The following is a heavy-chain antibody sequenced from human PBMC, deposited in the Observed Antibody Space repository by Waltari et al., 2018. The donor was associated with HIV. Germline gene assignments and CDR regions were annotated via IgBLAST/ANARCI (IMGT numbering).Heavy chain of an antibody. CDR1: GGSISSGSYY. CDR3: AREGVSKQLVPVTGFDY. CDR2: IYTSGST. J-gene: IGHJ4*02. D-gene: IGHD6-6*01. V-gene: IGHV4-61*02. Sequence: QVQLQESGPGLVKPSQTLSLTCTVSGGSISSGSYYWSWIRQPAGKGLEWIGRIYTSGSTNYNPSLKSRVTISVDTSKNQFSLKLSSVTAADTAVYYCAREGVSKQLVPVTGFDYWGQGTLVTVSS.